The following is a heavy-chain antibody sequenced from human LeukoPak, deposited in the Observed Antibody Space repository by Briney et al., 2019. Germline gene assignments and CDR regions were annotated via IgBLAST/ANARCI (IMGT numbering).Heavy chain of an antibody. Sequence: GGSLRLSCAASGFTFSSYAMSWVRQAPGKGLEWVSAISGSGGSTYYADSVKGRFTISRDNSENTLYLQMNSLRAEDTAVYYCAKDLYAWYYYDSSGYYPGWGQGTLVTVSS. CDR2: ISGSGGST. V-gene: IGHV3-23*01. CDR1: GFTFSSYA. CDR3: AKDLYAWYYYDSSGYYPG. J-gene: IGHJ4*02. D-gene: IGHD3-22*01.